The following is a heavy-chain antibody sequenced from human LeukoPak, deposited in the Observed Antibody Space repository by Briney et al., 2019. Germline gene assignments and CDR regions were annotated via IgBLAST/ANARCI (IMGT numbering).Heavy chain of an antibody. CDR2: IYHSGST. CDR1: GGSISSYY. CDR3: ARDPIGERPGAFDI. J-gene: IGHJ3*02. D-gene: IGHD1-1*01. V-gene: IGHV4-59*12. Sequence: SETLSLTCTVSGGSISSYYWSWIRQPPGKGLEWIGYIYHSGSTYYNPSLKSRVTISVDRSKNQFSLKLSSVTAADTAVYYCARDPIGERPGAFDIWGQGTMVTVSS.